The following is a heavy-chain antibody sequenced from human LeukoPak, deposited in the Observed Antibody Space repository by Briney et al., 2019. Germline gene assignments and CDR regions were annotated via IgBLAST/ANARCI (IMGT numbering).Heavy chain of an antibody. CDR1: GFTFSSYE. CDR3: AKATGNLGS. V-gene: IGHV3-48*03. CDR2: ISSSGSTI. J-gene: IGHJ4*02. D-gene: IGHD1-1*01. Sequence: PGGSLRLSCAASGFTFSSYEMNWVRQAPGKGLEWVSYISSSGSTIYYADSVKGRFTISRDNSKNTLYLQIYTLTAEDTARYYCAKATGNLGSWGLGTQVTVSS.